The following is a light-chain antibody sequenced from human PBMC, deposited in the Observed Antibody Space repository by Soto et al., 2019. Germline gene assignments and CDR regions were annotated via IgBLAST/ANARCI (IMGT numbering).Light chain of an antibody. CDR3: SSYTTIKTVV. CDR2: EVS. CDR1: SSDIGTYKY. Sequence: QSVLTQPASVSGSPGQSITISCTGTSSDIGTYKYVSWFQLHPGKAPKPIIFEVSNRPSGISDRFSGFKSANTAYLTISGVQPEDEADYHCSSYTTIKTVVFGGGTKLTVL. V-gene: IGLV2-14*01. J-gene: IGLJ2*01.